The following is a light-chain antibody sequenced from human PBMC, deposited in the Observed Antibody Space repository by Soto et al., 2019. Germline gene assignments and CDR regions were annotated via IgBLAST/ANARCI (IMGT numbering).Light chain of an antibody. CDR2: DAS. CDR3: QQRSNWPRT. V-gene: IGKV3-11*01. CDR1: QSVSSY. J-gene: IGKJ1*01. Sequence: EIVLTQSPATLSLSPGERATLSRRASQSVSSYLAWYQQKPGQAPRLLIYDASNRATGIPVRFSGSGSGTDFTLTISSLEPEDFALYYCQQRSNWPRTFGQGTKVEIK.